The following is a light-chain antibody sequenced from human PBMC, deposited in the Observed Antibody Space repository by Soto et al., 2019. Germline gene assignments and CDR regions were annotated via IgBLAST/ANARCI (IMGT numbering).Light chain of an antibody. CDR1: QSVGSL. CDR2: DAT. CDR3: QQRNFRPEIT. V-gene: IGKV3-11*01. Sequence: EIVLTQSPATLSLSPGERATLSCRASQSVGSLLGWYQQKTGQAPRLLIFDATTRATGTPRRFSGSGSGTDFTLTISSLEPEDFAIYYCQQRNFRPEITFGGGTKVEI. J-gene: IGKJ4*01.